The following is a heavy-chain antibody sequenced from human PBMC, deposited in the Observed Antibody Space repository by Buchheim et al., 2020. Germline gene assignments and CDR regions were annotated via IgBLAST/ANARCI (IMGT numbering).Heavy chain of an antibody. CDR1: GFTFSSYE. CDR3: AREGVSAPGVDY. J-gene: IGHJ4*02. V-gene: IGHV3-48*03. CDR2: IGGRGSSL. D-gene: IGHD6-13*01. Sequence: DVQLVESGGGLVQPGGSLRLSCAASGFTFSSYEMNWVRQAPRKGLEWVSYIGGRGSSLYYADSVKGRFTISRDNAKHSLYLPMNSLRAEDTAVYYCAREGVSAPGVDYWGQGTL.